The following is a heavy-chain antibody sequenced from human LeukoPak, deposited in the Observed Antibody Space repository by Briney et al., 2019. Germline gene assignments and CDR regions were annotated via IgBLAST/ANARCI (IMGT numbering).Heavy chain of an antibody. CDR3: AKYPRANYDSSGYYFVY. Sequence: GGSLRLSCAASGFTFSSYAMSWVRQAPGKELEWVSAISGSGGSTYYADSVKGRFTISRDNSKNTLYLQMNSLRAEDTAVYYCAKYPRANYDSSGYYFVYWGQGTLVTVSS. CDR2: ISGSGGST. V-gene: IGHV3-23*01. D-gene: IGHD3-22*01. J-gene: IGHJ4*02. CDR1: GFTFSSYA.